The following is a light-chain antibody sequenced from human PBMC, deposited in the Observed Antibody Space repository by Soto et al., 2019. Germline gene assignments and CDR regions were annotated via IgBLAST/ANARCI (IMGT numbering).Light chain of an antibody. CDR3: QQYSNWPLT. V-gene: IGKV3-15*01. J-gene: IGKJ4*01. CDR1: QSVSSN. Sequence: EIVMTQSPATLSVSPGERATLSCRASQSVSSNLAWYQQKPGQAPRLLIYAASTRATGVPASFSGSGSGTEFTLTIGSLQSEDLAAYYCQQYSNWPLTFGGGTRVEIK. CDR2: AAS.